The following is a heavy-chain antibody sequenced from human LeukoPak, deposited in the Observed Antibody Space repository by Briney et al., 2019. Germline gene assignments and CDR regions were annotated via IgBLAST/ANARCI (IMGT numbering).Heavy chain of an antibody. CDR3: ARALPSSWYYFDY. CDR1: GFTFSDYA. CDR2: ISGSGGSI. Sequence: PGGSLRLSCAASGFTFSDYAMSWVRQVPGKGLEWVSAISGSGGSIYYADSGRFTISRDNAKNSLYLQMNSLRAEDTAVYYCARALPSSWYYFDYWGQGTLVTVSS. V-gene: IGHV3-23*01. D-gene: IGHD6-13*01. J-gene: IGHJ4*02.